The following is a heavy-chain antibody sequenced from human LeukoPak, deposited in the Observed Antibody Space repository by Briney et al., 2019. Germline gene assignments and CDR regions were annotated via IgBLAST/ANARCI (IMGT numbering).Heavy chain of an antibody. Sequence: GRSLRLSCAASGFTFSSYAMHWVRQAPGKGLEWVAVISYDGSNKYYADSVKGRFTISRDNSKNTLYLQMNSLRAEDTAVYYCAKNARETVATVLDYWGQGTLVTVSS. D-gene: IGHD4-17*01. CDR3: AKNARETVATVLDY. J-gene: IGHJ4*02. CDR2: ISYDGSNK. CDR1: GFTFSSYA. V-gene: IGHV3-30-3*01.